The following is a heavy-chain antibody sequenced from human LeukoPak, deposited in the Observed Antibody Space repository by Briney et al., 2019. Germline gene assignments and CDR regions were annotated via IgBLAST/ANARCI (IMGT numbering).Heavy chain of an antibody. Sequence: GGSLRLSCAASGFTFSSYWMHWVRQAPGKGLVWVSRSNSDGSSTSYADSVKGRFTISRDNSKNTLYLQMNSLRAEDTAVYYCAKDLDDRNWGQGTLVTVSS. CDR2: SNSDGSST. V-gene: IGHV3-74*01. D-gene: IGHD3-16*01. J-gene: IGHJ4*02. CDR3: AKDLDDRN. CDR1: GFTFSSYW.